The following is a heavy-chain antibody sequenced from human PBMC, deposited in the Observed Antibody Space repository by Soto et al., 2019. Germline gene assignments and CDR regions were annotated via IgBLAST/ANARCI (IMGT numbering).Heavy chain of an antibody. V-gene: IGHV3-30-3*01. J-gene: IGHJ6*02. D-gene: IGHD1-26*01. Sequence: XGSLRLSCAASGFTFSSYAMHWVRQAPGKGLEWVAVISYDGSNKYYADSVKGRFTISRDNSKNTLYLQMNSLRAEDTAVYYCASSYSGSYYYYYYGMDVWGQGTTVTVSS. CDR1: GFTFSSYA. CDR3: ASSYSGSYYYYYYGMDV. CDR2: ISYDGSNK.